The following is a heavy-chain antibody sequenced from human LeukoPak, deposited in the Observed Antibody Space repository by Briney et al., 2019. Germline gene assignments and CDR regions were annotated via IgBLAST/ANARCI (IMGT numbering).Heavy chain of an antibody. CDR1: GYTFTSYD. Sequence: ASVKVSCKASGYTFTSYDINWVRQATGQGLEWMGWMNPNSGNTGYAQKFQGRVTITRNTSISAAYMELSSLRSEDTAVYYCARGRAYDFWSGYFGTPLYFDYWGQGTLVTVSS. V-gene: IGHV1-8*03. J-gene: IGHJ4*02. D-gene: IGHD3-3*01. CDR2: MNPNSGNT. CDR3: ARGRAYDFWSGYFGTPLYFDY.